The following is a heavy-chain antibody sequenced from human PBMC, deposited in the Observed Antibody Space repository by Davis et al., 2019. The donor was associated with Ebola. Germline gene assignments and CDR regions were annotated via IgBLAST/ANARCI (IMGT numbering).Heavy chain of an antibody. Sequence: AASVKVSCKASGYTFSNYGINWVRQAPGQGLEWMGWISGYNGNTNYAQKLQGRVTMTTDTSTGTAYMELRSLRPDDTAVYYCARSGRVVVTAMADYWGQGTLVTVSS. V-gene: IGHV1-18*01. J-gene: IGHJ4*02. D-gene: IGHD2-21*02. CDR3: ARSGRVVVTAMADY. CDR1: GYTFSNYG. CDR2: ISGYNGNT.